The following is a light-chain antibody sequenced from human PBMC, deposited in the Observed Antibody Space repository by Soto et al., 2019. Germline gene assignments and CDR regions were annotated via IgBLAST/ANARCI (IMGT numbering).Light chain of an antibody. CDR1: QSIRSW. V-gene: IGKV1-5*01. CDR3: QQTDSFPRT. Sequence: DIQMTQSPSILSASVGDRVTITCRASQSIRSWLAWYQQKPGKAPKLLIYDAYSLESGVPSRFSGSGSGTDFTLTISGLQPEDCATYYCQQTDSFPRTFGQGTKVDIK. J-gene: IGKJ1*01. CDR2: DAY.